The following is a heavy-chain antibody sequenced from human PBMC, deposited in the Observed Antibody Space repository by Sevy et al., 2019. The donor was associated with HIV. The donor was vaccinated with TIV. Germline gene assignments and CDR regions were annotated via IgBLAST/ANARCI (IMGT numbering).Heavy chain of an antibody. V-gene: IGHV1-18*01. Sequence: ASVKVSCKTSGYTFTSYGISWVRQAPGQGPEWVGWISAYNGKTSYAQKFQERVTVTTDSSTRTAYMELRSLRSDDTAVYYCATAVYGSGRELDNWGQRTLVTVSS. CDR2: ISAYNGKT. CDR3: ATAVYGSGRELDN. D-gene: IGHD3-10*01. J-gene: IGHJ4*02. CDR1: GYTFTSYG.